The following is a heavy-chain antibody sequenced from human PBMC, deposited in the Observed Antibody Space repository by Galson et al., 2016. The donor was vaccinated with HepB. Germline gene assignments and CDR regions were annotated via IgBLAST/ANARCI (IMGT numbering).Heavy chain of an antibody. CDR2: INWNGDST. J-gene: IGHJ4*02. V-gene: IGHV3-20*04. CDR3: ARSFFRRTVNWIPFDY. CDR1: GFTFDDYG. Sequence: SLRLSCAASGFTFDDYGLTWVRQAPGRGLEWVSGINWNGDSTAYADSVRGRFTISRDNARNSLYLQMNSLRAEDTALYYCARSFFRRTVNWIPFDYWGQGTLVTVSS. D-gene: IGHD1-1*01.